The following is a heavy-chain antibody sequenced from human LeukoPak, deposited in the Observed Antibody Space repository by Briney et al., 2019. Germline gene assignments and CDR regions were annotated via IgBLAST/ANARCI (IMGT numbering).Heavy chain of an antibody. CDR3: ARGAPNYYDSSGPFDY. Sequence: SETLSLTCTVSGGSLSRYYWSWIRQPPGKGLEWIGYIYYSGSTNYNPSLKRRGTISVDKSKKQFSLKLSSVTAADTAVYYCARGAPNYYDSSGPFDYWGQGTLVTAAS. CDR2: IYYSGST. D-gene: IGHD3-22*01. J-gene: IGHJ4*02. V-gene: IGHV4-59*01. CDR1: GGSLSRYY.